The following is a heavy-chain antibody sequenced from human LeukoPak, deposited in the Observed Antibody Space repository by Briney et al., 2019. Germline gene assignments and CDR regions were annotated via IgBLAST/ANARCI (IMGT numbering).Heavy chain of an antibody. CDR2: IYYSGST. CDR1: GGSISSYY. J-gene: IGHJ6*02. D-gene: IGHD6-13*01. Sequence: SETLSLTCTVSGGSISSYYWSWIRQPPGKGLEWIGYIYYSGSTNYNPSLKSRVTISVDTSKNQFSLKLSSVTAADTAVYYCAGTAAAGAYYYYDGMDVWGQGTPVTVSS. CDR3: AGTAAAGAYYYYDGMDV. V-gene: IGHV4-59*01.